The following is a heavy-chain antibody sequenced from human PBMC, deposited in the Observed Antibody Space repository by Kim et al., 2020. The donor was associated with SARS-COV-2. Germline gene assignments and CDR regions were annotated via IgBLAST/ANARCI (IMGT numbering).Heavy chain of an antibody. J-gene: IGHJ4*02. V-gene: IGHV3-30*04. CDR2: ISYDGSNK. CDR1: GFTFSSYA. Sequence: GGSLRLSCAASGFTFSSYAMHWVRQAPGKGLEWVAVISYDGSNKYYADSVKGRFTISRDNSKNTLYLQMNSLRAEDTAVYYCARPSSGSYSSPFDYWGQG. CDR3: ARPSSGSYSSPFDY. D-gene: IGHD3-10*01.